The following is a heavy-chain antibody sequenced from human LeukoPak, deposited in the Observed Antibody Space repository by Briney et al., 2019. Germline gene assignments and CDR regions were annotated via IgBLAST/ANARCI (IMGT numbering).Heavy chain of an antibody. CDR1: GYTFTSYD. Sequence: AASVKVFCKASGYTFTSYDINWVRQATGQGLEWMGWMNPNSGNTGYAQKFQGRVTMTRNTSISTAYMELSSLRSEDTAVYYCARVFGATIRYFDWSWGMDVWGQGTTVTVSS. D-gene: IGHD3-9*01. CDR3: ARVFGATIRYFDWSWGMDV. CDR2: MNPNSGNT. J-gene: IGHJ6*02. V-gene: IGHV1-8*01.